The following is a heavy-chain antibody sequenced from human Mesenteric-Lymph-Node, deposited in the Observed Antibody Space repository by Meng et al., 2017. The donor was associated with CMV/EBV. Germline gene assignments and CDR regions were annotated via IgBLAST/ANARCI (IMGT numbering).Heavy chain of an antibody. CDR3: AHDDFWSGPYYFDY. D-gene: IGHD3-3*01. CDR2: IYWNDDK. J-gene: IGHJ4*02. Sequence: SGPTLVKPTQTLTLTCTFSGFSLGTSGVGVGWIRQPPGKTLEWLTLIYWNDDKRYSPSLKSRLTITKDTSKNQVVLTMTNMDPVDTATYYCAHDDFWSGPYYFDYWGQGTLVTVSS. CDR1: GFSLGTSGVG. V-gene: IGHV2-5*01.